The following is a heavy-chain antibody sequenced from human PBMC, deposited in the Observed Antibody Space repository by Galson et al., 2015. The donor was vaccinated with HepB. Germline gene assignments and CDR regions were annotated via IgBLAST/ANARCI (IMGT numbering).Heavy chain of an antibody. Sequence: SVKVSCKASGGTFSSYTISWVRQAPGQGLEWMGRIIPILGIANYAQKFQGRVTITADKSTSTAYMELSSLRAEDTAVYYCAAADRPGGLVLRFLEWLTVRYWGQGTLVTVSS. CDR3: AAADRPGGLVLRFLEWLTVRY. D-gene: IGHD3-3*01. CDR1: GGTFSSYT. CDR2: IIPILGIA. J-gene: IGHJ4*02. V-gene: IGHV1-69*02.